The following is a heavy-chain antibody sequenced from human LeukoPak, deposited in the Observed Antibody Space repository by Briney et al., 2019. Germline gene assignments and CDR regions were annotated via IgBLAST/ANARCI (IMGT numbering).Heavy chain of an antibody. V-gene: IGHV3-30-3*01. J-gene: IGHJ6*03. Sequence: PGGSLRLSCAASGFTFSSYAMHWVRQAPGKGLEWVAVISYDGSNKYYADSVKGRFTISRDNSKNTLYLQMNSLRAEDTAVYYCATWSHYYYYMDVWGKGTTVTVSS. CDR2: ISYDGSNK. CDR3: ATWSHYYYYMDV. CDR1: GFTFSSYA.